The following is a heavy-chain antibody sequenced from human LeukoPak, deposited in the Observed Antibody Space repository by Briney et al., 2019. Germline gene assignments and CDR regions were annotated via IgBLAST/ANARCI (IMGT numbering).Heavy chain of an antibody. D-gene: IGHD6-19*01. CDR1: GYTFTSYY. CDR2: INPSGGST. V-gene: IGHV1-46*01. Sequence: GASVKVSCKASGYTFTSYYMHWVRQAPGQGLEWMGIINPSGGSTSYAQKFQGRVTMTRDTSTSTVYMELSSLRSEDTAVYYCASYLSGWPMKYWGQGTLVTVSS. J-gene: IGHJ4*02. CDR3: ASYLSGWPMKY.